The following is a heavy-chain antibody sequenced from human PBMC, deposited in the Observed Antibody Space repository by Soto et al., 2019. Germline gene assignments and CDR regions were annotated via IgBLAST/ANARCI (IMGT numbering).Heavy chain of an antibody. CDR3: ARDIPPSHCSSTSCPGAFDIWGQGTMVTVSSGKNYNYGDLYYYYGMDV. CDR1: GFTFSSYS. V-gene: IGHV3-21*01. Sequence: GWSLRLSCAASGFTFSSYSMNWVRQAPGKGLEWVSSISSSSHYIYYADSVKGRFTISRDNAKNSLYLQMNSLRAEDTAVYYCARDIPPSHCSSTSCPGAFDIWGQGTMVTVSSGKNYNYGDLYYYYGMDVWGQGTTVTVSS. D-gene: IGHD2-2*01. J-gene: IGHJ6*02. CDR2: ISSSSHYI.